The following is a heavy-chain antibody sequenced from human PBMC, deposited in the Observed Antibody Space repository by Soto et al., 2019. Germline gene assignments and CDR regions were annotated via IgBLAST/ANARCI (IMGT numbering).Heavy chain of an antibody. D-gene: IGHD3-9*01. CDR1: GDTFSSYV. CDR2: IIPILRSV. CDR3: ARGGGGSDWFLAFDI. J-gene: IGHJ3*02. Sequence: QVQLVQSGAEVRKPGSSVRVSCKASGDTFSSYVTNWVRQAPGQGLEWMGGIIPILRSVNIAQKFQGRVTINADESTNTAYMELSSLRFDDTSVYYCARGGGGSDWFLAFDIWGQGTMITVSS. V-gene: IGHV1-69*01.